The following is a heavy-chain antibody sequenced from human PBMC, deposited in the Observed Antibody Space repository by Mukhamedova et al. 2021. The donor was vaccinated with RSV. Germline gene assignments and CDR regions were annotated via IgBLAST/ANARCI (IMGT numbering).Heavy chain of an antibody. Sequence: PPGKGLEWIGSIYYSGSTYYSPSLESRVTISVDTSKNQYSLKLISVTAADTAVYYCARDQDPYFDYWGQGTLVTVS. CDR2: IYYSGST. J-gene: IGHJ4*02. V-gene: IGHV4-39*07. CDR3: ARDQDPYFDY.